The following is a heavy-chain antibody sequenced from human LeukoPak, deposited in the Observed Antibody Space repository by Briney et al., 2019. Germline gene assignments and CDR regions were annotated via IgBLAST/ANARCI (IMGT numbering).Heavy chain of an antibody. CDR1: GGSISSSSYY. CDR3: ARQGWNGCDY. CDR2: IYYSGST. V-gene: IGHV4-39*07. D-gene: IGHD1-1*01. J-gene: IGHJ4*02. Sequence: SETLSLTCTVSGGSISSSSYYWGWIRQPPGKGLEWIGSIYYSGSTYYNPSLKSRVTISVDTSKNQFSLKLSSVTAADTAMYYCARQGWNGCDYWGQGTLVTVSS.